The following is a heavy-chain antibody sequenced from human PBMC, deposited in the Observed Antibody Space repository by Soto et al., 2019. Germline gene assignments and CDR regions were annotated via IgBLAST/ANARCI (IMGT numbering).Heavy chain of an antibody. J-gene: IGHJ4*02. CDR1: GDSFNFYS. Sequence: QVQLVQSGAEVKRPGSSVKVYCKASGDSFNFYSIKWVRQGPGLGLELMGKVNPIVRISNYAQKFQGRATMTADKPTSTAYTELSSLRYQHTPIYYCAISYCSGDRVSDDCGQGAPVTVAS. CDR3: AISYCSGDRVSDD. D-gene: IGHD3-10*01. V-gene: IGHV1-69*02. CDR2: VNPIVRIS.